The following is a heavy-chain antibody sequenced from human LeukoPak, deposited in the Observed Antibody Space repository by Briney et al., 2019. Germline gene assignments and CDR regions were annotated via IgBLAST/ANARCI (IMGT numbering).Heavy chain of an antibody. CDR2: IYSSGIT. J-gene: IGHJ4*02. CDR3: ASEQTTSGGRRLDY. CDR1: GGSITDSF. V-gene: IGHV4-4*07. Sequence: SETLSLTCTVSGGSITDSFWTWIRQPAGKGLEWIGRIYSSGITNCSPSLKSRVAMSVDTSKNQFSLNLTSVTAADTAVYFCASEQTTSGGRRLDYWGQGTLVIVSS. D-gene: IGHD1-26*01.